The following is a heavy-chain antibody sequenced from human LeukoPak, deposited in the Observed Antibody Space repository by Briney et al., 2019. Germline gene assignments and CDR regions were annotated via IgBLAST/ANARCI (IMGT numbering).Heavy chain of an antibody. J-gene: IGHJ3*02. V-gene: IGHV4-61*02. D-gene: IGHD1-20*01. Sequence: SETLSLTFTVSGDSISSGDYYWSWLRQPAGKGLEWIARNSTSGSTNYNPSPKSRVTITVDTSKNQLSLKLSSVTAADTAVYYCARLPPYSWNAEDAFDIWGQGTMVTVSS. CDR1: GDSISSGDYY. CDR2: NSTSGST. CDR3: ARLPPYSWNAEDAFDI.